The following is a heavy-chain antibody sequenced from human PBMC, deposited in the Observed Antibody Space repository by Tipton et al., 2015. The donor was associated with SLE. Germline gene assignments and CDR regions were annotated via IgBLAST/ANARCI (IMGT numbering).Heavy chain of an antibody. CDR2: IYHSGST. V-gene: IGHV4-38-2*01. J-gene: IGHJ4*02. CDR1: GYSISSGYY. CDR3: ARGGIADPFCY. Sequence: LRLSCAVSGYSISSGYYWGWFRQPPGKGLEWIGSIYHSGSTYYNPSLKGRVTISVDTSKNQFSLKLRSVNAADTAVYYCARGGIADPFCYWGQGTLVTVSS. D-gene: IGHD6-13*01.